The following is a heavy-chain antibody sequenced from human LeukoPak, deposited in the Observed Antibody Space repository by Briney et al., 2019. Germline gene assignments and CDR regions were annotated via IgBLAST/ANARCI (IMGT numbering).Heavy chain of an antibody. D-gene: IGHD6-19*01. CDR2: ISGSGGST. Sequence: GGSLRLSCAASGFTFSSYAMSWVRQAPGKGLEWVSAISGSGGSTYYADSVKGRFTISRDNSKNTLYLQMNSLRAEDTAVYYCAKNGPIAVAGPYHGAFDIWGQGTMVTVSS. J-gene: IGHJ3*02. V-gene: IGHV3-23*01. CDR3: AKNGPIAVAGPYHGAFDI. CDR1: GFTFSSYA.